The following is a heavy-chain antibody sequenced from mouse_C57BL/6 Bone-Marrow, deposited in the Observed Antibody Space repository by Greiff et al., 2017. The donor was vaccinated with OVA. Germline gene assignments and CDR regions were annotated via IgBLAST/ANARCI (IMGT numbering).Heavy chain of an antibody. CDR2: INPSTGGT. V-gene: IGHV1-42*01. D-gene: IGHD4-1*01. CDR3: STGRFAY. J-gene: IGHJ3*01. CDR1: GYSFTGYY. Sequence: VHVKQSGPELVKPGASVKISCKASGYSFTGYYMNWVKQSPEKSLEWIGEINPSTGGTTYNQKFKAKATLTVDKSSSTAYMQLKSLTSEDSAVYYCSTGRFAYWGQGTLVTVSA.